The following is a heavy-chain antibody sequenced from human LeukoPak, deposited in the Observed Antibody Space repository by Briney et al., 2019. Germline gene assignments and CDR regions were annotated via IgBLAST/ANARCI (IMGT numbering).Heavy chain of an antibody. D-gene: IGHD6-19*01. J-gene: IGHJ4*02. CDR3: ARDHSSGHFDH. CDR2: IYYSGST. V-gene: IGHV4-59*01. Sequence: SSETLSLTCTVSGGSISSYYWSWIRQPPGKGLEWIGYIYYSGSTNYNPSLKSRVTMSIDTSKNQFSLKLSIVTAADTAVYYCARDHSSGHFDHWGQGTLVTVSS. CDR1: GGSISSYY.